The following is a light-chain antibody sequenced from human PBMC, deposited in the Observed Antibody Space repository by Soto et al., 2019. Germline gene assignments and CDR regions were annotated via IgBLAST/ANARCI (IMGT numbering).Light chain of an antibody. J-gene: IGKJ1*01. V-gene: IGKV3-20*01. CDR2: GAS. CDR1: QSVSSSY. Sequence: EIVLTQSPGTLSLSPGERATLSCRASQSVSSSYLAWYQQKPGQAPRLLIFGASSRATDIPDRFSGGGSGTDFTLTISKLEPEDSAVYYCQQYDSSPRTFGQGTKVEIK. CDR3: QQYDSSPRT.